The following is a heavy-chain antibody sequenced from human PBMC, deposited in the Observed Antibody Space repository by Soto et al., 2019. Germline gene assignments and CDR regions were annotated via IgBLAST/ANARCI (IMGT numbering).Heavy chain of an antibody. CDR2: IYYSGST. Sequence: PSETLSLTCTVSGGSISSYYWSWIRQPPGKGLEWIGYIYYSGSTNYNPSLKSRVTISVDTSKNQFSLKLSSVTAADTAVYYCARHGCSSTSCYPHYYYYMDVWGKGTTVTVSS. D-gene: IGHD2-2*01. CDR3: ARHGCSSTSCYPHYYYYMDV. V-gene: IGHV4-59*08. CDR1: GGSISSYY. J-gene: IGHJ6*03.